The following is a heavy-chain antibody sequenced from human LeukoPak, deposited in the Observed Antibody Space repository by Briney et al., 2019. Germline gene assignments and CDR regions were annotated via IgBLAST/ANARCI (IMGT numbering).Heavy chain of an antibody. CDR1: GGSISSSSYY. Sequence: PSETLSLTCTVSGGSISSSSYYWGWIRQPPGKGLEWIGSIYYSGSTYYNPSLKSRVTISVDTSKNQFSLKLSSVTAADTAVYYCARSSWIQLFYYFDYWGQGTLVTVSS. J-gene: IGHJ4*02. CDR2: IYYSGST. V-gene: IGHV4-39*07. D-gene: IGHD5-18*01. CDR3: ARSSWIQLFYYFDY.